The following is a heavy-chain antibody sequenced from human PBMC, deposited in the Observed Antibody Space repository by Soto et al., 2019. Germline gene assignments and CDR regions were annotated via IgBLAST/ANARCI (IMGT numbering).Heavy chain of an antibody. CDR1: GGSISSGGYY. D-gene: IGHD2-21*01. V-gene: IGHV4-31*03. CDR2: IHYSGST. J-gene: IGHJ6*02. CDR3: AASCVGCGGFNYYGMDV. Sequence: QVQLQESGPGLVKPSQTLSLTCTVSGGSISSGGYYWSWIRQHPGKGLEWIGYIHYSGSTYYNPSLKSRVTISVDTSKTQFSLKLSSVTAADTAVYYCAASCVGCGGFNYYGMDVWGQGTTVTVSS.